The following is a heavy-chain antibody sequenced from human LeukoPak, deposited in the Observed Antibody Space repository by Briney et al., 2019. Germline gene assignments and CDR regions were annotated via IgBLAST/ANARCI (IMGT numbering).Heavy chain of an antibody. D-gene: IGHD3-22*01. CDR3: ARDIAYYYDSSGQSPYWYFDL. V-gene: IGHV1-2*02. J-gene: IGHJ2*01. CDR1: GYTFTGYY. Sequence: ASLTVSCKASGYTFTGYYIHWVRQAPGQGLEWMGWINPNRGATNYAQKFQGRVTMTRDTSISTAYMELSRLRSDDTAVYYCARDIAYYYDSSGQSPYWYFDLWGRGTLVTVSA. CDR2: INPNRGAT.